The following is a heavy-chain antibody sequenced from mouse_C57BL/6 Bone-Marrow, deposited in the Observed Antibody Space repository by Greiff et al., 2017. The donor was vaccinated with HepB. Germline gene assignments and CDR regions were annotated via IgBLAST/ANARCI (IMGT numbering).Heavy chain of an antibody. Sequence: EVQLVESGGGLVQPKGSLKLSCAASGFSFNTYAMNWVRQAPGKGLEWVARIRSKSNNYATYYADSVKDRFTISRDDSESMLYLQMNNLKTEDTAMYYCVRHVYGNPPYAMDYWGQGTSVTVSS. CDR3: VRHVYGNPPYAMDY. J-gene: IGHJ4*01. V-gene: IGHV10-1*01. D-gene: IGHD2-1*01. CDR2: IRSKSNNYAT. CDR1: GFSFNTYA.